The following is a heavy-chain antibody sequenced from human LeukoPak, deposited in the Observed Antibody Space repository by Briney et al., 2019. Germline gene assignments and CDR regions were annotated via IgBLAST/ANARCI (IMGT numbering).Heavy chain of an antibody. D-gene: IGHD2-15*01. CDR2: INPNSGGT. J-gene: IGHJ6*04. Sequence: ASVKVSCKASRYTFTGYYMHSVRQAPGQGLEWMGRINPNSGGTNYAQKFQGRVTMTTDTSISTAYMELSRLRADDTAVYYCARDSAVAAADVWGKGTTVTVSS. V-gene: IGHV1-2*06. CDR3: ARDSAVAAADV. CDR1: RYTFTGYY.